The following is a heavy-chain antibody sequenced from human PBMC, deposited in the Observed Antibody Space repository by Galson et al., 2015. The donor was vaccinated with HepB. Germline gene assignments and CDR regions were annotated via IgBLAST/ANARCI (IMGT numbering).Heavy chain of an antibody. V-gene: IGHV3-48*04. Sequence: SLRLSCAASGFTFSSYSMNWVRQAPGKGLEWVSYISSSSSTIYYADSVKGRFTISRDNAKNSLYLQMNSLRAEDTAVYYCARVTEDPPTYYAAFDYWGQGTLVTVSS. D-gene: IGHD3-3*01. CDR1: GFTFSSYS. CDR3: ARVTEDPPTYYAAFDY. J-gene: IGHJ4*02. CDR2: ISSSSSTI.